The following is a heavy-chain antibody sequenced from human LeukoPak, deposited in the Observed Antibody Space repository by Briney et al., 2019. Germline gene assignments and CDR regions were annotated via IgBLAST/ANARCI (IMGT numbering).Heavy chain of an antibody. J-gene: IGHJ4*02. Sequence: SETLSLTCTVSGGSISSYYWSWIRQPPGKGLEWIGYIYYSGSTNYNPSLKSRVTISVDTSKNQFSLKLSSVTAADTAVYYCARAGERLDYVWGSYRFDYWGQGTLVTVSS. V-gene: IGHV4-59*01. CDR1: GGSISSYY. CDR3: ARAGERLDYVWGSYRFDY. D-gene: IGHD3-16*02. CDR2: IYYSGST.